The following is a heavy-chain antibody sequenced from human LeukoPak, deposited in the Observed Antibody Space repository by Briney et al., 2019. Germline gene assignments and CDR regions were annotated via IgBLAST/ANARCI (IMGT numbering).Heavy chain of an antibody. Sequence: GGSLRLSCAASGFTFSSYLMHWIRQVPGKGLVWVSRVSPDGRTTSYAGSVKGRFTISRDNSKNTLYLQMNSLRAEDTAVYYCAKVILRYGVGAFDYWGQGTLVTVSS. V-gene: IGHV3-74*01. CDR3: AKVILRYGVGAFDY. CDR1: GFTFSSYL. CDR2: VSPDGRTT. D-gene: IGHD1-26*01. J-gene: IGHJ4*02.